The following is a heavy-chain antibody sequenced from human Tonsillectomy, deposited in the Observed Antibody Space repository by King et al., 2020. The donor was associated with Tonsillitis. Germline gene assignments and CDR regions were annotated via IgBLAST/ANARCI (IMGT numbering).Heavy chain of an antibody. CDR3: ARVVGIETLDPYYFDY. CDR1: GGSISSGDYS. J-gene: IGHJ4*02. Sequence: QLQESGSGLVKPSQTLSLTCAVSGGSISSGDYSWSWIRQPPGKGLEWIGYIFHSGSTYYNPSLKSRVTISIDRSKNQFSLKLRYVTAADTAVYYCARVVGIETLDPYYFDYWGQGTLVTVSP. D-gene: IGHD1-26*01. V-gene: IGHV4-30-2*01. CDR2: IFHSGST.